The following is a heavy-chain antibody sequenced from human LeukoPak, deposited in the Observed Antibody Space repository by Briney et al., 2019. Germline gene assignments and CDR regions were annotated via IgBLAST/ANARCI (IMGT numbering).Heavy chain of an antibody. D-gene: IGHD3-22*01. J-gene: IGHJ5*02. V-gene: IGHV4-30-2*01. CDR1: GGSISSGGYS. CDR3: ARVVGYLTMIGTNWFDP. Sequence: PSETLSLTCAVSGGSISSGGYSWSWIRQPPGKGLEWIGYIYHSGSTYYNPSLKSRVTISVDRSKNQFSLKLSSVTAADTAVYYCARVVGYLTMIGTNWFDPWGQGTLVTVSS. CDR2: IYHSGST.